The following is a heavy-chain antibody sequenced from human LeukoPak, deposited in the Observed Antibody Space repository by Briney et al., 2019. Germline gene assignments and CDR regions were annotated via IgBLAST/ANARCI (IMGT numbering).Heavy chain of an antibody. D-gene: IGHD5-18*01. CDR2: ISYDGSNK. V-gene: IGHV3-30*18. J-gene: IGHJ4*02. Sequence: GGSLRLSCAASGFTFSSYGMHWARQAPGKGLEWVAVISYDGSNKYYADSVKGRFTISRDNSKNTLYLQMNSLRAEDTAVYYCAKDADTAMLFYFDYWGQGTLVTVSS. CDR3: AKDADTAMLFYFDY. CDR1: GFTFSSYG.